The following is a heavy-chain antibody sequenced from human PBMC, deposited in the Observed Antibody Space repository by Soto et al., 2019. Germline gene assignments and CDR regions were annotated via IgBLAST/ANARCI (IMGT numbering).Heavy chain of an antibody. CDR1: GYTFTGFY. CDR2: INPNSGDT. CDR3: ASGGSTVTREFDY. Sequence: QVQLVQSGAEVKKPGASVKVSCKASGYTFTGFYMHWVPQAPGQGLEWMGWINPNSGDTEYAQNFQGWVTLTRDTSIGTAYMELNRLKSDDTAVYYCASGGSTVTREFDYWGQGTLVSVSS. V-gene: IGHV1-2*04. J-gene: IGHJ4*02. D-gene: IGHD4-17*01.